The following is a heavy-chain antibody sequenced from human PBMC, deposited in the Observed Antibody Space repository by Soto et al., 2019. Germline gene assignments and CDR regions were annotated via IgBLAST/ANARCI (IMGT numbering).Heavy chain of an antibody. D-gene: IGHD3-3*02. CDR1: GYSFTSYW. J-gene: IGHJ5*02. CDR2: IDPSDSYT. V-gene: IGHV5-10-1*01. Sequence: GESLKISCKGSGYSFTSYWISWVRQMPGKGLEWMGRIDPSDSYTNYSSSLQGHVTISADKSISTAYLQWSSLKASDTAMYYCARHFSSSLNWFDPWGQGTLVTVSS. CDR3: ARHFSSSLNWFDP.